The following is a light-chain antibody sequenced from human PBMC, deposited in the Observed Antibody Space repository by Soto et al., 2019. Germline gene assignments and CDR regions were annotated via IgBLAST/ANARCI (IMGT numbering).Light chain of an antibody. Sequence: QLVLTQPPSASASLGASVKLTCTLSSGHNSYAIAWHQQQPEKGPRYLMKLNSDGSHSKGDGIPDRFSGSSSGAERYLTISILQSEEEADYYCQTWSTDIRVFGGGTKLTVL. J-gene: IGLJ3*02. V-gene: IGLV4-69*01. CDR2: LNSDGSH. CDR1: SGHNSYA. CDR3: QTWSTDIRV.